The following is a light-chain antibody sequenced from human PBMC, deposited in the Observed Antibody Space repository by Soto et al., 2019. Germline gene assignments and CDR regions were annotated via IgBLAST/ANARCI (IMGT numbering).Light chain of an antibody. J-gene: IGKJ5*01. CDR2: KVY. Sequence: DAVMTQSPLSLPVTLGQPASISCSSNQSLVHSDGIAYFSWFQQRPGRSPRRLIYKVYNRDSGVPARFSGSGSGTDFALKIRRVEAEDVGVYYCMQGTHWPITFGQGKRLEIK. CDR3: MQGTHWPIT. V-gene: IGKV2-30*02. CDR1: QSLVHSDGIAY.